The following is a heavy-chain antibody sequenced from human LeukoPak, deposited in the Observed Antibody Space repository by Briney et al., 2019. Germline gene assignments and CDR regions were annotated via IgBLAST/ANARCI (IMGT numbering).Heavy chain of an antibody. D-gene: IGHD5-18*01. CDR2: INAGNGNT. CDR1: GYTFTSYA. J-gene: IGHJ4*02. CDR3: ARPTWIQLWAHFDY. Sequence: ASVKVSCKASGYTFTSYAMHWVRQAPGQRLEWMGWINAGNGNTKYSQKFQGRVTITRDTSASTAYMGLSSLRSEDTAVYYCARPTWIQLWAHFDYWGQGTLVTVSS. V-gene: IGHV1-3*01.